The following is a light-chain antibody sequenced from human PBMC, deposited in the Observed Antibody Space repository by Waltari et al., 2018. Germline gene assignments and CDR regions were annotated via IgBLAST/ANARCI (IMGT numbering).Light chain of an antibody. CDR2: DAS. CDR3: QQYNRWLPIT. Sequence: VVLTQSPATLSVSPGESAIITCRASQSVSSNLAWYQQKPGQAPRLLLYDASTRASSIPARFRGSGYGTEFTLTINNLQSEDSATYYCQQYNRWLPITSGQGARLDNK. V-gene: IGKV3-15*01. CDR1: QSVSSN. J-gene: IGKJ5*01.